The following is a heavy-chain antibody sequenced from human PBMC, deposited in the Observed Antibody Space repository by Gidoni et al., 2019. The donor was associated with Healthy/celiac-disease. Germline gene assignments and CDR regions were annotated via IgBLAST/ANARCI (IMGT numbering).Heavy chain of an antibody. D-gene: IGHD3-3*01. CDR1: GFSLSNARKG. J-gene: IGHJ6*03. Sequence: QVTLKESGPVLVKPTETLTLTCTGSGFSLSNARKGVSWIRQPPGKALEWLAPILSNDEKSYRTSLTSWLSISKDTSKSQVVLTMTNMDPVYTATYYCARTPYYDFWCGYFYYYYYYMDVWGKGTTVTVS. CDR2: ILSNDEK. CDR3: ARTPYYDFWCGYFYYYYYYMDV. V-gene: IGHV2-26*01.